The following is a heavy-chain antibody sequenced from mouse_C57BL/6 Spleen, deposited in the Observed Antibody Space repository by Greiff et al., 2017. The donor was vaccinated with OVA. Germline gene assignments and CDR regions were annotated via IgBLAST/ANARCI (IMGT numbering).Heavy chain of an antibody. CDR1: GYAFSRSW. V-gene: IGHV1-82*01. CDR3: TRGVGHFDY. D-gene: IGHD4-1*01. CDR2: IYPGDGDT. Sequence: VQLQESGPELVKPGASVKISCKASGYAFSRSWMNWVKQRPGKGLEWIGRIYPGDGDTNYNGKFKGKAILTADKSSSTAYMELRSLTSEDSAVYYCTRGVGHFDYWGQGTTLTVSS. J-gene: IGHJ2*01.